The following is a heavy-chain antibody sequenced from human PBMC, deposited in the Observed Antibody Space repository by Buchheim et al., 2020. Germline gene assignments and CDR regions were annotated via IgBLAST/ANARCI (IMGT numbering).Heavy chain of an antibody. V-gene: IGHV4-4*02. D-gene: IGHD1-1*01. CDR2: IHHGGTT. CDR3: VRYPYGIIPPGIDY. Sequence: QVQLQESGPGLVEPSGTLSLTCAVSGVSISSSNWWSWVRQPPGEGLEWIGEIHHGGTTNYNPSLESRVTISVDKSKNHFSLKLTSVTAADTAVYYCVRYPYGIIPPGIDYWGQGTL. J-gene: IGHJ4*02. CDR1: GVSISSSNW.